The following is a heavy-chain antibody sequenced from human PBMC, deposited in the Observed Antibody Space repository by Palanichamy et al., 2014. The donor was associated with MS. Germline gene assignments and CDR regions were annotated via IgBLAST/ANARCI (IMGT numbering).Heavy chain of an antibody. V-gene: IGHV1-69*01. D-gene: IGHD6-13*01. Sequence: QVQLVQSGAEVKKPGSSVRVSCKASGGTFSSYAISWVRQAPGQGLEWMGGIIPIFGTANFAQKFQGRVTITADESTSTAYMELNSLRSEDTAVYYCARTTYSSSWPYYYYYMDVWGKGTTVTVSS. CDR2: IIPIFGTA. CDR1: GGTFSSYA. J-gene: IGHJ6*03. CDR3: ARTTYSSSWPYYYYYMDV.